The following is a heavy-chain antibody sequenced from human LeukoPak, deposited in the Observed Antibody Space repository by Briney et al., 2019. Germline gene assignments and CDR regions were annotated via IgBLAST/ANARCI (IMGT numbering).Heavy chain of an antibody. J-gene: IGHJ4*02. D-gene: IGHD2-2*01. Sequence: PSETLSLTCTVSSGSIFSTNWWSWVRQPPGKGLEWIGQIFHSGSTSYSPSLKSRVTISMDKSKNQTSLRLTSVTAADTAVYYCARSPTKRVPGDYWGQGTLVTVSS. CDR3: ARSPTKRVPGDY. V-gene: IGHV4-4*02. CDR2: IFHSGST. CDR1: SGSIFSTNW.